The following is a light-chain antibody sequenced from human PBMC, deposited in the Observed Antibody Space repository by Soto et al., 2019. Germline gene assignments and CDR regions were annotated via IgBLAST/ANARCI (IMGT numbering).Light chain of an antibody. J-gene: IGKJ5*01. CDR3: QQSYSTPIT. CDR1: QSISSY. V-gene: IGKV1-39*01. CDR2: AAS. Sequence: DIQMTQFPSCLSASLGDRVTITCQASQSISSYLNWYQQKPGKAPKXMIYAASSLQSGVPSRFSGSGSGTDCTLTISSLQPEDVATYYCQQSYSTPITFGQGTRLEIK.